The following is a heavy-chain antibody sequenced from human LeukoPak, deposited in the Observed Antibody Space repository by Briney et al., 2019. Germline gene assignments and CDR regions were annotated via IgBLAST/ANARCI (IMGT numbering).Heavy chain of an antibody. CDR2: ITGGDDRT. CDR3: AKGPQLGSGYHPDY. V-gene: IGHV3-23*01. J-gene: IGHJ4*02. D-gene: IGHD3-22*01. Sequence: GGSLRLSCAASGFALSSAAMTWVRQATGKGLEWVSIITGGDDRTYYAYSVKGRFTISRDYSRNTLHLQMNSLRVEDTAIYYCAKGPQLGSGYHPDYWGQGTLVTVSS. CDR1: GFALSSAA.